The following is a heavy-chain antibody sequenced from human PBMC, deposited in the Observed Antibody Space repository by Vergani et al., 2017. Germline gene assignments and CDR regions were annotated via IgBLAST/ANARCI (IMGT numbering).Heavy chain of an antibody. Sequence: QITLKESGPTLVKPTQTLTLTCTFSGFSLSTSGVGVGWIRQPPGKALEWLALIYWDDDKRYSPSLKSRLTITKDTSKNQMVLTMTNMDPVDTATYYCAHSLMVYAIRWFDPWGQGTLVTVSS. D-gene: IGHD2-8*01. V-gene: IGHV2-5*02. CDR1: GFSLSTSGVG. CDR2: IYWDDDK. J-gene: IGHJ5*02. CDR3: AHSLMVYAIRWFDP.